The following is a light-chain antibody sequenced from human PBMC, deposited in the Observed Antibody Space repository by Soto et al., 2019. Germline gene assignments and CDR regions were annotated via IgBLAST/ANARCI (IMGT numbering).Light chain of an antibody. CDR3: SSYTNTSTLV. Sequence: QSALTQPASVSGSPGQSITLSCTGTSSDVGAYNLVSWYQQHPGRAPKLFIFDVSDRPSGVSDRFSGSKSGNTASLTISGLQAEDEASYYCSSYTNTSTLVFGGGTKLTVL. CDR1: SSDVGAYNL. CDR2: DVS. J-gene: IGLJ3*02. V-gene: IGLV2-14*02.